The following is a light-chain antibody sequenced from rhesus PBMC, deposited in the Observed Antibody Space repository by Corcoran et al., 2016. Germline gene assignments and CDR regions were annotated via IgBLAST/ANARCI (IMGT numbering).Light chain of an antibody. Sequence: QVILTQSPATLSLSPGERATLSCRASQSVSSYLAWYHQKPGQAPRLLIYGASNRATGIPDRFSGSGSVTDFTLTISSLEPEDVGVYHCYQHSSGYSFGQGTKVEIK. CDR2: GAS. J-gene: IGKJ2*01. CDR1: QSVSSY. CDR3: YQHSSGYS. V-gene: IGKV3-10*01.